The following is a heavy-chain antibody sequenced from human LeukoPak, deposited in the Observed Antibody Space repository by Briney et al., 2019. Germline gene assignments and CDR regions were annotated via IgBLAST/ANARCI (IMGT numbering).Heavy chain of an antibody. CDR1: GFTFDDYG. CDR3: AKDGTSYYYIYY. D-gene: IGHD2/OR15-2a*01. Sequence: GGSLRLSCVASGFTFDDYGMSWVRQAPGKGLEWVSGINWDGSSTGYADSVKGRFTVSRDDSKNTLYLRTNSLRGDDTAVYYCAKDGTSYYYIYYWGQGTLVTVSS. CDR2: INWDGSST. J-gene: IGHJ4*02. V-gene: IGHV3-20*04.